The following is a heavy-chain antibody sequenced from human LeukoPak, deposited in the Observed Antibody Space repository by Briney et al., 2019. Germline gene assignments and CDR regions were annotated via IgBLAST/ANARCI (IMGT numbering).Heavy chain of an antibody. V-gene: IGHV1-69*13. CDR3: ARVSWVVTHADY. CDR2: IIPIFGTA. J-gene: IGHJ4*02. D-gene: IGHD2-21*02. CDR1: GGTFSSYA. Sequence: SVTVSCTASGGTFSSYAISWVRQAPGQGLEWMGGIIPIFGTANYAQKFQGRVTITADESTSTAYMELSSLRSEDTAVYYCARVSWVVTHADYWGQGTLVTVSS.